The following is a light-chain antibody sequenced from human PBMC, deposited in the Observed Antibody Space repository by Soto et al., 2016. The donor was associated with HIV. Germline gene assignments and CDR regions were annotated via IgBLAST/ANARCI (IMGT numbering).Light chain of an antibody. J-gene: IGKJ1*01. CDR3: QQYNTVPWT. CDR1: RSVSVW. V-gene: IGKV1-5*03. Sequence: DIQMTQFPSTLSASIGDRVTITCRASRSVSVWLAWYQQKPGKAPNPLIFKTSTLEVGVPSRFSGSGSGTDFTLTLSSVQPDDVGTYYCQQYNTVPWTFGQGTKLEMK. CDR2: KTS.